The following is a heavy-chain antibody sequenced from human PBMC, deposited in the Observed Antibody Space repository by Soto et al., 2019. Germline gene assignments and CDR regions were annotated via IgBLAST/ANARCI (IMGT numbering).Heavy chain of an antibody. CDR1: GYTFTSYG. CDR2: ISAYNGNT. J-gene: IGHJ6*02. V-gene: IGHV1-18*04. CDR3: ARDLKIRGTRNTMVRGVIYYGMDV. D-gene: IGHD3-10*01. Sequence: ASVKVSCKASGYTFTSYGISWVRQAPGQGLEWMGWISAYNGNTNYAQKLQGRVTMTTDTSTSTSYMELRSLRSDDTAVYYCARDLKIRGTRNTMVRGVIYYGMDVWGQGTTVTVSS.